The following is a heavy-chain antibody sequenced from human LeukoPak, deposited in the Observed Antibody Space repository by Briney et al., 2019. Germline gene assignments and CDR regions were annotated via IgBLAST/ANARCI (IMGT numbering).Heavy chain of an antibody. CDR2: IKQDGSEK. CDR3: ATRGARPNDKTHYFDY. D-gene: IGHD1-1*01. V-gene: IGHV3-7*01. J-gene: IGHJ4*02. CDR1: GFTFSSYW. Sequence: GGSLRLSCAASGFTFSSYWMSWVRQAPGKGLEWVANIKQDGSEKYYVDSVKGRFTISRDNAKNSLYLQMNSLRAEDTAVYYCATRGARPNDKTHYFDYWGQGTLVTVSS.